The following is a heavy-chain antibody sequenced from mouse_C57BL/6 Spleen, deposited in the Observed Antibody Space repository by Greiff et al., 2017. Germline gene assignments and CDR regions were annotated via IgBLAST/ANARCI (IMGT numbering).Heavy chain of an antibody. J-gene: IGHJ2*01. Sequence: EVQGVESGGGLVKPGGSLKLSCAASGFTFSDYGMHWVRQAPEKGLEWVAYISSGSSTIYYADTVKGRFTISRDNAKNTLFLQMTSLRSEDTAMYYCARSSYYYGSSPYYFDYWGQGTTLTVSS. D-gene: IGHD1-1*01. CDR3: ARSSYYYGSSPYYFDY. CDR2: ISSGSSTI. V-gene: IGHV5-17*01. CDR1: GFTFSDYG.